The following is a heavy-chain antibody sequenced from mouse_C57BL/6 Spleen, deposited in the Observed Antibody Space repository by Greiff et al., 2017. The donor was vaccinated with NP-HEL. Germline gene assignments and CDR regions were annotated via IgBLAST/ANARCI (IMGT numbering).Heavy chain of an antibody. CDR3: GSCYEGAMGY. J-gene: IGHJ4*01. V-gene: IGHV1-64*01. D-gene: IGHD2-12*01. Sequence: QVQLQQPGAELVKPGASVKLSCTASGYTFTSYWMHWVKQRPGQGLEWIGMIHPNSGSINYNEQFKSKATLTLDNSTSTAYMQLSSLTSEDSAIDYCGSCYEGAMGYWGQGTSVTVSS. CDR1: GYTFTSYW. CDR2: IHPNSGSI.